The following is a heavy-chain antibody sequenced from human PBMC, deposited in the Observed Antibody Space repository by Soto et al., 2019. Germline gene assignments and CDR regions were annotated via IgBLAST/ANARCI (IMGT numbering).Heavy chain of an antibody. Sequence: PGGSLRLCCAASGFTVSSNYMSWVRQAPGKGLEWMGRIDPSDSYTNYSPSFQGHVTISADKSISTAYLQWSSLKASDTAMYYCAFSSITMSSYWGQGTLVTVSS. CDR2: IDPSDSYT. CDR3: AFSSITMSSY. J-gene: IGHJ4*02. V-gene: IGHV5-10-1*01. CDR1: GFTVSSNY. D-gene: IGHD3-10*02.